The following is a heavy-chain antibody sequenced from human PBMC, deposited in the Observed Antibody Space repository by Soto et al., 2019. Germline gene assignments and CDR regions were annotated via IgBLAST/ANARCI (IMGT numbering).Heavy chain of an antibody. V-gene: IGHV4-59*01. CDR3: SRDAYNGYHKEYFDY. Sequence: SETLSLTCTVSDGTISTYYWSWIRQPPGKGLEWIGFIYYSGTTNYNPSLKGRVTISVDTSKNQFSLKLSSVTAADTAVYYCSRDAYNGYHKEYFDYWGPGPLVNVSS. CDR2: IYYSGTT. J-gene: IGHJ4*02. CDR1: DGTISTYY. D-gene: IGHD5-12*01.